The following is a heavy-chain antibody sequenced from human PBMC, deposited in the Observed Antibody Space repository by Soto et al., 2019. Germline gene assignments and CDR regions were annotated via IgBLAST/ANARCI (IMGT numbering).Heavy chain of an antibody. V-gene: IGHV4-59*01. CDR1: GGYIGNDY. D-gene: IGHD1-26*01. CDR2: TYYSGST. J-gene: IGHJ3*02. CDR3: ARGIAGAASGRAFDI. Sequence: PSETLSLTCTVSGGYIGNDYWSWIRQPPGKELEWIGYTYYSGSTNYSPSLKSRVTISVDTSKNQFSLRLSSVTSADTAIYYCARGIAGAASGRAFDIWGRGTMVTVSS.